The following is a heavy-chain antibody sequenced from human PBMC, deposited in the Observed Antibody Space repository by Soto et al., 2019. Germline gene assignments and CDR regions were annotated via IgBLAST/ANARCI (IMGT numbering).Heavy chain of an antibody. CDR1: EGTFSSYA. J-gene: IGHJ4*02. CDR3: ARGLVVVPAAEINFDY. CDR2: IIPVFRTA. Sequence: SVKVSCKASEGTFSSYAISWVRQAPGQGLEWMGRIIPVFRTANYAQRFQDRVTITADDSTSTAFMELSSLKSEDTAVYYCARGLVVVPAAEINFDYWGQGTPGTVSS. V-gene: IGHV1-69*13. D-gene: IGHD2-2*01.